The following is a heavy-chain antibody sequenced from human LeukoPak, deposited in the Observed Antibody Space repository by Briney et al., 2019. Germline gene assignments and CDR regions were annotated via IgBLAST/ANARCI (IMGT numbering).Heavy chain of an antibody. D-gene: IGHD3-9*01. CDR1: GFTFSSYE. CDR3: AGLIPYDFLTGYFDY. CDR2: ISTGGSPI. V-gene: IGHV3-48*03. Sequence: PGGSLRLSCGASGFTFSSYEMNWVRQAPGKGREWGSYISTGGSPIYYADAVKGRFTISRDNAKNSLYLQMNSLRAEYTAVYYCAGLIPYDFLTGYFDYWGQGTLVTVSS. J-gene: IGHJ4*02.